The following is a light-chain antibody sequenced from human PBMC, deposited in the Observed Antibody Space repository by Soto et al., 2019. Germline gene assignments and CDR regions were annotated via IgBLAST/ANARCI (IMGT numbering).Light chain of an antibody. Sequence: QSVLTQPASVSGSPGQSITISCTGTSSDVGGYNDVSWYQQHPGKAPKLMIYDVSNRPSGVSNRFSGSKSGNTASLTISGLQAEDEDEYYCSSYTSSSPRVGFGGGTKLTLL. V-gene: IGLV2-14*01. CDR3: SSYTSSSPRVG. CDR1: SSDVGGYND. J-gene: IGLJ2*01. CDR2: DVS.